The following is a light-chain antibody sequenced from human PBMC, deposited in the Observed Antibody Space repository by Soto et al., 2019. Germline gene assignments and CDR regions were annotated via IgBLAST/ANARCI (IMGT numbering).Light chain of an antibody. CDR1: QSVGSG. V-gene: IGKV3-15*01. CDR2: GAS. Sequence: EIVMTQSPATLSVSPGERATLSCRASQSVGSGLSWYQQKPDQAPRLLIYGASTRATGIPARFSGSGSGTDFTLTITCLQSEDFATYYCQQYYSYPRTFGQGTKVDI. J-gene: IGKJ1*01. CDR3: QQYYSYPRT.